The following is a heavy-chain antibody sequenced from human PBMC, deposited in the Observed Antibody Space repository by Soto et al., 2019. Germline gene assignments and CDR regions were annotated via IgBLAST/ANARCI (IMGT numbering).Heavy chain of an antibody. CDR2: INSDGTKT. Sequence: EVQLVESGGTLVQPGGSLRLSCAASGFTFNTYWMHWVRQAPGKGLVWVSRINSDGTKTTYADSVKGRFTISRDNAKNTVYLQMNSLRAEDTAVYYCATVATNSYDWLDPWDQGTLVTVSS. CDR1: GFTFNTYW. J-gene: IGHJ5*02. CDR3: ATVATNSYDWLDP. V-gene: IGHV3-74*01. D-gene: IGHD5-12*01.